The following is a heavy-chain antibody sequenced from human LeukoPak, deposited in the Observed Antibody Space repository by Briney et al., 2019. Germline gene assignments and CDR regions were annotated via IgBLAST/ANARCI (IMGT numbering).Heavy chain of an antibody. Sequence: SETLSLTCAVYGGSFSGYYWSWIRQPPGKGLEWIGEINHSGSTNYNPSPKSRVTISVDTSKNQFSLKLSSVTAADTAVYYCAILEMATISIDYWGQGTLVTVSS. D-gene: IGHD5-24*01. V-gene: IGHV4-34*01. J-gene: IGHJ4*02. CDR3: AILEMATISIDY. CDR1: GGSFSGYY. CDR2: INHSGST.